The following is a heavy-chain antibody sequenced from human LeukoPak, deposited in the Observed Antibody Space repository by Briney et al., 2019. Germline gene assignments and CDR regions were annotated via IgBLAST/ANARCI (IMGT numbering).Heavy chain of an antibody. J-gene: IGHJ2*01. CDR2: INWNGGST. CDR3: AKDHDYGDPPGNFDL. Sequence: GGSLRLSCAASGFTFDDYGLSWVRQAPGKGLEWVSTINWNGGSTGYADSVKGRFTISRDNSKNTLYLQMTSLRDEDTALYYCAKDHDYGDPPGNFDLWGRGTPVIVSS. CDR1: GFTFDDYG. V-gene: IGHV3-20*04. D-gene: IGHD4-17*01.